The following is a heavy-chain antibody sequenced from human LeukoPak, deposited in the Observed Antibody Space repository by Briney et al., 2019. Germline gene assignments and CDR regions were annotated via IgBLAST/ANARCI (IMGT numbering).Heavy chain of an antibody. CDR3: ARSVAVAGIFDY. Sequence: GGSLRLSCAASGFTVSSNYMSWVRQAPGKGLEWVSVIYSGGSTYYADCVKGRFTISRDNSKNTLYLQMNSLRAEDTAVYYCARSVAVAGIFDYWGQGTLVTVSS. V-gene: IGHV3-66*02. D-gene: IGHD6-19*01. CDR1: GFTVSSNY. J-gene: IGHJ4*02. CDR2: IYSGGST.